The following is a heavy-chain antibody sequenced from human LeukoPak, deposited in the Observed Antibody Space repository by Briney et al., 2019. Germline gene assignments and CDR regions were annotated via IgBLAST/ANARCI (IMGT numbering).Heavy chain of an antibody. CDR1: GFTLGSHD. Sequence: PGGSLRRSCTASGFTLGSHDMHWVRQIPGQGLEWVAAVSSGFHAFFADSVQGRFTVSREDARNSLYLQMNSLRAGDTAVYYCVREARGYHYTYFDYWGQGTLVTVSS. CDR3: VREARGYHYTYFDY. V-gene: IGHV3-13*01. CDR2: VSSGFHA. J-gene: IGHJ4*02. D-gene: IGHD5-18*01.